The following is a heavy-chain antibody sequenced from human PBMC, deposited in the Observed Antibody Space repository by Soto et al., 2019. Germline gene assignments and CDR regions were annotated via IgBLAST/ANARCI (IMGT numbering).Heavy chain of an antibody. V-gene: IGHV3-7*01. CDR1: GFNFGASW. D-gene: IGHD3-10*01. CDR2: IKQDGSEK. Sequence: GGSLRLSCAASGFNFGASWMAWVRQAPGKGLEWVADIKQDGSEKNYVDSVKGRVTISRDDAKNSLYLQMNSLRAEDTAVYYCARDPFYGALDYWGLGTLVTVS. CDR3: ARDPFYGALDY. J-gene: IGHJ4*02.